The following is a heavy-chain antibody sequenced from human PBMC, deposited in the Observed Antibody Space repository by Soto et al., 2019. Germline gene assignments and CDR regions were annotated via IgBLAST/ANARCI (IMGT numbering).Heavy chain of an antibody. V-gene: IGHV3-15*01. CDR1: GFTFSNAW. Sequence: GGSLRLSCAASGFTFSNAWMSWVRQAPGKGLEWVGRIKSKTDGGTTDYAAPVKGRFTISRDDSKNTLYLQMNSLKTEDTAVYYCTTEREIYDSSGYYSGYSGFDYWGQGTLVTVSS. CDR2: IKSKTDGGTT. J-gene: IGHJ4*02. CDR3: TTEREIYDSSGYYSGYSGFDY. D-gene: IGHD3-22*01.